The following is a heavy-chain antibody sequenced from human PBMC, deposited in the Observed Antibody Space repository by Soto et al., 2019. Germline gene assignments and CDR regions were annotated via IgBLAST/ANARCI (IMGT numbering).Heavy chain of an antibody. CDR3: ARHQKDCSSTSCPTPPSYNYGMDV. CDR1: GGSISSSSYY. D-gene: IGHD2-2*01. CDR2: IYYSGST. V-gene: IGHV4-39*01. Sequence: SETLSLTCTVSGGSISSSSYYWGWIRQPPGKGLEWIGSIYYSGSTYYNPSLKSRVTISVDTSKNQFSLKLSSVTAADTAVYYCARHQKDCSSTSCPTPPSYNYGMDVWGKGTRVTVPS. J-gene: IGHJ6*04.